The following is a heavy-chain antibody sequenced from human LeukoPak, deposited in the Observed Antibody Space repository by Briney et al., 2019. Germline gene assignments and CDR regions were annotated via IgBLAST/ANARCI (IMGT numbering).Heavy chain of an antibody. V-gene: IGHV4-61*02. CDR2: IHTTGST. D-gene: IGHD3-22*01. Sequence: SQTLSLTCTVSGGSISSGSYYWSWIRQPAGKGLEWIGRIHTTGSTNYNPSLKSRVTMSVDTSKNKFSLQLTSVTAADTAVYYCAREENYYDSSGYYYVRYFDYWGQGTLVTVSS. J-gene: IGHJ4*02. CDR3: AREENYYDSSGYYYVRYFDY. CDR1: GGSISSGSYY.